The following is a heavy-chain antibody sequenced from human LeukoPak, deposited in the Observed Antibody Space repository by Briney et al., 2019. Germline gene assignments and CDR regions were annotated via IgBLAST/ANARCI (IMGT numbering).Heavy chain of an antibody. D-gene: IGHD3-10*01. Sequence: GGSLRLSCAASGFTFSSYAMSWVRQAPGKGLEWVTFVRFDGSYQLYTDSVEGRFTISRDNSKSTLYLQMTSLRPEDTALYYCAKDRTFEEYSFDFWGRGTLVTVSS. CDR3: AKDRTFEEYSFDF. J-gene: IGHJ4*02. V-gene: IGHV3-30*02. CDR1: GFTFSSYA. CDR2: VRFDGSYQ.